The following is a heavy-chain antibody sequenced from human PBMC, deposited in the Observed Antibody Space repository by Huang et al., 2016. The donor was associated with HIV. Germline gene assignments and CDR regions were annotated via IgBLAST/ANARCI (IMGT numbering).Heavy chain of an antibody. V-gene: IGHV4-30-2*01. Sequence: QLQLQESGSGLVKPSQTLSLTCAVSGGSISSGGHSWSWIRQQPGKGRELIGYIYRTVGTYYNPSLQSRVTMSVDRSKNQFSLRLSSVTAADTAIYYCARDGGNSEYYFDYWGQGTLVTVSS. CDR1: GGSISSGGHS. D-gene: IGHD2-21*02. CDR3: ARDGGNSEYYFDY. J-gene: IGHJ4*02. CDR2: IYRTVGT.